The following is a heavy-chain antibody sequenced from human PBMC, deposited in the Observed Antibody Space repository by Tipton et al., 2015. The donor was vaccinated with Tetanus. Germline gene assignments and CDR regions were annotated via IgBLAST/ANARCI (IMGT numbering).Heavy chain of an antibody. CDR1: GFSFSDAW. CDR3: TTGSAVPGYPHGAIRYFDF. Sequence: SLRLSCEASGFSFSDAWMSWVRQTPEKGLEWVGRIRSRRDGGATDYAAPVKGRFTISRDDEKNTLYLLMESLKTEDTAVYYCTTGSAVPGYPHGAIRYFDFWGQGTLVTVSS. D-gene: IGHD2-15*01. J-gene: IGHJ4*02. V-gene: IGHV3-15*05. CDR2: IRSRRDGGAT.